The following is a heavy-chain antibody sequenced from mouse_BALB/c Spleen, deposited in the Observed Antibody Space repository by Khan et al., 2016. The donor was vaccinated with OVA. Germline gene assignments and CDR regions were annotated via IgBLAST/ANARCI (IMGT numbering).Heavy chain of an antibody. CDR3: ARDGYSPRFAY. D-gene: IGHD2-3*01. V-gene: IGHV14-1*02. J-gene: IGHJ3*01. Sequence: EVKLQESGAELVRPGALVNLSCKASGFNIKDYYMHWVKQRPEQGLEWIGWIDPENGNTIYDPKFQGKASITSATSSNTAYLQRSSLTSDDTAGDNCARDGYSPRFAYWGQGTLVTVSA. CDR1: GFNIKDYY. CDR2: IDPENGNT.